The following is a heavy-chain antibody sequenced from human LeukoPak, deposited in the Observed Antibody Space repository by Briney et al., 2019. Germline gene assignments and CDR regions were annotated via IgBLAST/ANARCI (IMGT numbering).Heavy chain of an antibody. CDR2: IYYSGST. J-gene: IGHJ4*02. CDR1: GGSISSYY. CDR3: ARDYGGYFDY. V-gene: IGHV4-59*01. Sequence: SETLSLTCTVSGGSISSYYWSWIRQPPGKGLEWVGYIYYSGSTNYNPSLKSRVAISVDTSKNQFSLKLSSVTAADTAVYYCARDYGGYFDYWGQGTLVTVSS. D-gene: IGHD4-23*01.